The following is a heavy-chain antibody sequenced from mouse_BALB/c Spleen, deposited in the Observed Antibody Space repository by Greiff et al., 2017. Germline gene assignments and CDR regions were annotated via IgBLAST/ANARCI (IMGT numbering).Heavy chain of an antibody. Sequence: VQLQQSGAELAKPGASVKMSCKASGYTFTSYWMHWVKQRPGQGLEWIGYINPSTGYTEYNHKFKDKATLTADKSSSTAYMQLSSLTSEDSAVYYCARDRYEVRYAMDYWGQGTSVTVSS. J-gene: IGHJ4*01. CDR2: INPSTGYT. CDR1: GYTFTSYW. D-gene: IGHD2-14*01. CDR3: ARDRYEVRYAMDY. V-gene: IGHV1-7*01.